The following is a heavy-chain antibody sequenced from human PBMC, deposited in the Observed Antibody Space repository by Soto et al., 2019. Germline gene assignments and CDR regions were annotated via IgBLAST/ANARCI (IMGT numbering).Heavy chain of an antibody. Sequence: GGSLRLSCAASGFTFSSYAMHWVRQAPGKGLEWVSVIWYDGSNKYYADSAKGRFTISIDNSKNTMYLQVNSLRAEDTAVYYCARDNEKYGVNPGAFHIWGQGTMVTVSS. CDR1: GFTFSSYA. V-gene: IGHV3-33*01. D-gene: IGHD2-8*01. CDR3: ARDNEKYGVNPGAFHI. J-gene: IGHJ3*02. CDR2: IWYDGSNK.